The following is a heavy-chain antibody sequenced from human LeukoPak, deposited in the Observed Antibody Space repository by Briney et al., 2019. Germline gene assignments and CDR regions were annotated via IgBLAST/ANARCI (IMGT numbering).Heavy chain of an antibody. CDR1: GFTFSSYG. D-gene: IGHD5-18*01. V-gene: IGHV3-33*01. Sequence: GGSLRLSCAASGFTFSSYGMHWVRQAPGKGLEWVAVIWYDGSNKYYADHVKGRFTISRDNSKNPLYLQMNSLRAEDTAVYYCARGGQLWLPQHYFDYWGQGTLVTVSS. J-gene: IGHJ4*02. CDR3: ARGGQLWLPQHYFDY. CDR2: IWYDGSNK.